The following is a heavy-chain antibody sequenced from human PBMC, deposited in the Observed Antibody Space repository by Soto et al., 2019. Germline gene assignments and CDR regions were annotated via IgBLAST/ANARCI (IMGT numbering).Heavy chain of an antibody. Sequence: PXESLTISCKGSGYSFTSYWIGLVRQMPGKGLEWMGIIYPGDSDTRYSPSFQGQVTISADKSISTAYLQWSSLKASDTAMYYCARHSTTVVTNNWFDPWGQGTLVTVSS. J-gene: IGHJ5*02. CDR1: GYSFTSYW. D-gene: IGHD2-21*02. CDR2: IYPGDSDT. CDR3: ARHSTTVVTNNWFDP. V-gene: IGHV5-51*01.